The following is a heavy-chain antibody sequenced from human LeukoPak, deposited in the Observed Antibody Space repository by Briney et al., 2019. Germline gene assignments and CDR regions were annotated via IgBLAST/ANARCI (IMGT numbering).Heavy chain of an antibody. V-gene: IGHV4-4*02. Sequence: PSGTLSLTCAVSGGSISSNTWWSWVRQPPGKGLEWIGEIYHSGSTNYNPSLKSRVTISVDKSENQFSLKLSSVTAADTAVYHCARIMGRGYCISTSCRGDWFDPWGQGTLVTVSS. CDR2: IYHSGST. CDR3: ARIMGRGYCISTSCRGDWFDP. J-gene: IGHJ5*02. D-gene: IGHD2-2*01. CDR1: GGSISSNTW.